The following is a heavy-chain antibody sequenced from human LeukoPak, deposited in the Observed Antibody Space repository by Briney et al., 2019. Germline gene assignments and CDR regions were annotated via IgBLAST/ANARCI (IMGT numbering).Heavy chain of an antibody. J-gene: IGHJ5*02. CDR3: ASRTDYGWFDP. CDR2: IHYSGST. CDR1: GDSLTNHF. D-gene: IGHD4-17*01. V-gene: IGHV4-59*08. Sequence: PSETLSLTCIVSGDSLTNHFWSWIRQPPGKGLEWIGWIHYSGSTVYNPSLKSRVTISIYTSKNQFSLKLSSVTAADTAVYYCASRTDYGWFDPWGQGTLVTVSS.